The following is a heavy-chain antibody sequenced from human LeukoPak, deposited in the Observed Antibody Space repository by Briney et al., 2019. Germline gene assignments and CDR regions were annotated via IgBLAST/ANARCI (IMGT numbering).Heavy chain of an antibody. CDR3: ARLYSYGYGRNWFDP. J-gene: IGHJ5*02. CDR1: GYTFTGYY. V-gene: IGHV1-2*04. CDR2: INPNCGGT. D-gene: IGHD5-18*01. Sequence: ASVKVSCKASGYTFTGYYMHWVRQAPGQGLEWMGWINPNCGGTNYAQKFQGWVTMTRDTSISTAYMELSRLRSDDTAVYYCARLYSYGYGRNWFDPWGQGTLVTVSS.